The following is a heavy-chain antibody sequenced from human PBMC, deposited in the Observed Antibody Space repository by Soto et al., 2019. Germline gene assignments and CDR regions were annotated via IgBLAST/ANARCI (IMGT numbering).Heavy chain of an antibody. CDR2: IYYSGST. Sequence: QVQLQESGPGLVKPSQTLSLTCTVSGGSISSGDYYWSWIRQPPGKGLEWIGYIYYSGSTHYNPSLKSRVTLSVDPSKYQCSLSLSAVTAAVTAVYYCARVYGDYARYYGMDVWGQGTTVTVSS. D-gene: IGHD4-17*01. J-gene: IGHJ6*02. CDR3: ARVYGDYARYYGMDV. CDR1: GGSISSGDYY. V-gene: IGHV4-30-4*01.